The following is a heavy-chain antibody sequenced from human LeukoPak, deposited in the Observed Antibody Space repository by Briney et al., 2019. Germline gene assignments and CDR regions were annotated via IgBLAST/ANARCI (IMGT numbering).Heavy chain of an antibody. CDR2: IWYDGSNK. J-gene: IGHJ6*02. D-gene: IGHD4-17*01. Sequence: PGGSLRLSCAASGFTFSSYGMHWVRQAPGKGLEWVAVIWYDGSNKCYADSVKGRFTISRDNSKNTLYLQMNSLRAEDTAVYYCAGVYGEYYYGMDVWGQGTTVTVSS. V-gene: IGHV3-33*01. CDR1: GFTFSSYG. CDR3: AGVYGEYYYGMDV.